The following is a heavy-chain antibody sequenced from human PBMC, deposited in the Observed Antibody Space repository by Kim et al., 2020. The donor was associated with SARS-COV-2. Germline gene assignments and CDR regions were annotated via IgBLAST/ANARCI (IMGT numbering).Heavy chain of an antibody. J-gene: IGHJ6*02. Sequence: ASVKVSCKVSGYTLTELSMHWVRQAPGKGLEWMGGFDPEDGETINAQKFQGRVTMTEDTSTDTAYMELSSLRSEDTAVYYCATGFSISGLTGTTKYYYYYYGMDVWGQGTTVTVSS. CDR3: ATGFSISGLTGTTKYYYYYYGMDV. CDR2: FDPEDGET. D-gene: IGHD1-20*01. CDR1: GYTLTELS. V-gene: IGHV1-24*01.